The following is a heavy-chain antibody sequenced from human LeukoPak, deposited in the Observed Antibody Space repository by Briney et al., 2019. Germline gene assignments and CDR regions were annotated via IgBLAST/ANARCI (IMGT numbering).Heavy chain of an antibody. Sequence: KTSETLSLTCTVSGGSISSYYWSWIRQPPGKGLEWIGYIYYSGSTNYNPSLKSRVTMSVDTSKNQFSLKLSSLTAADTAVYYCAGNYYDSSGPSSWSQGTLVTVSS. CDR2: IYYSGST. D-gene: IGHD3-22*01. CDR3: AGNYYDSSGPSS. CDR1: GGSISSYY. J-gene: IGHJ4*02. V-gene: IGHV4-59*01.